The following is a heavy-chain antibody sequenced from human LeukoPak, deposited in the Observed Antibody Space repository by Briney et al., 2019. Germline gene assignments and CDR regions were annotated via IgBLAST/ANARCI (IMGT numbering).Heavy chain of an antibody. D-gene: IGHD3-22*01. V-gene: IGHV1-18*01. J-gene: IGHJ3*02. CDR2: ISAYNGNT. CDR3: ARDYPYYYDSSGYPI. CDR1: GYTFTSYG. Sequence: GASVKVSCKASGYTFTSYGISWVRQAPGQGLEWMGWISAYNGNTNYAQKLQGRVTMTTDTSTSTAYMELRSLRSDDTAVYYCARDYPYYYDSSGYPIWGQGTMVTVSS.